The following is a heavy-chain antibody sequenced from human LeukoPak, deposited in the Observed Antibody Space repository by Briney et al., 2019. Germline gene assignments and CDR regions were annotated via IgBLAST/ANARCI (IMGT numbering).Heavy chain of an antibody. J-gene: IGHJ4*02. Sequence: SETLSLTCPVSGGSISSNYWSWIRQPPGKGLEWIGYINTSGSTNYNPSLKSRVSISLDTSRSQFSLKLTSVTAADTAVYYCARRGNWGFFDYWGQGILVSVSS. CDR2: INTSGST. D-gene: IGHD7-27*01. CDR3: ARRGNWGFFDY. CDR1: GGSISSNY. V-gene: IGHV4-4*09.